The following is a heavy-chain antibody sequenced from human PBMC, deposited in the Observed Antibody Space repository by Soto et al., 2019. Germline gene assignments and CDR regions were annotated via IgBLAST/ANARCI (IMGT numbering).Heavy chain of an antibody. Sequence: GGSLRLSCVVSGFIPSSYAMSWVRQAPGKGLEWVSGISGSGGATSYADSVKGRFTISRDNFKNTLYLQMNSLSAEDTAIYYCAKDAIMVSSSFNYFDFWGQGALVTVSS. CDR3: AKDAIMVSSSFNYFDF. V-gene: IGHV3-23*01. CDR2: ISGSGGAT. D-gene: IGHD6-13*01. J-gene: IGHJ4*02. CDR1: GFIPSSYA.